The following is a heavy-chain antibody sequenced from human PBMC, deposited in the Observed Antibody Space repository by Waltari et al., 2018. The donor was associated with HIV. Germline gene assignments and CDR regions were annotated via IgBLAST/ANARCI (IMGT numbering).Heavy chain of an antibody. CDR2: IYYSGST. V-gene: IGHV4-59*01. Sequence: QVQLQESGPGLVKPSETLSLTCTVSGGSISSYYWSWIRQPPGKGLEWIGYIYYSGSTNYNPSLKSRVTISVDTSKNQFSLKLSSVTAADTAVYYCASSTTDRTFDIWGQGTMVTVSS. J-gene: IGHJ3*02. D-gene: IGHD4-17*01. CDR3: ASSTTDRTFDI. CDR1: GGSISSYY.